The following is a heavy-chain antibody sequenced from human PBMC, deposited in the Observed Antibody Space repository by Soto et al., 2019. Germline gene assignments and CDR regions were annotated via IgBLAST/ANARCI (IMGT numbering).Heavy chain of an antibody. CDR2: ISGGGNDA. CDR1: RFTFSSYA. CDR3: ARSLFLASTDTEPFDY. V-gene: IGHV3-23*01. Sequence: EVQLLESGGGLVQPGGSLVLSCAASRFTFSSYAMSWVRQAPGKGLVCVSSISGGGNDAYYADSVKGRFTISRDNSQNTLYLQMSSLRADDTAVYYCARSLFLASTDTEPFDYWGQGALVTVSS. D-gene: IGHD3-3*02. J-gene: IGHJ4*02.